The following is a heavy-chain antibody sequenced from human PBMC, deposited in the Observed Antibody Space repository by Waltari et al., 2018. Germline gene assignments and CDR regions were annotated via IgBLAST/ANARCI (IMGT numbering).Heavy chain of an antibody. CDR1: GGSFSGYY. Sequence: QVQLQQWGAGLLKPSETLSLTCAVYGGSFSGYYWRWIRPPPGKGLEWIGEINHSGSTNYNPSLKSRVTISVDTSKNQFSLKLSSVTAADTAVYYCARGRLYYGSGATFDYWGQGTLVTVSS. V-gene: IGHV4-34*01. J-gene: IGHJ4*02. D-gene: IGHD3-10*01. CDR2: INHSGST. CDR3: ARGRLYYGSGATFDY.